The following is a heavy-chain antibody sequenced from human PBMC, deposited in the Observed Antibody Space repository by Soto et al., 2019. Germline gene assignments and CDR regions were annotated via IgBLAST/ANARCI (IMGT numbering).Heavy chain of an antibody. V-gene: IGHV1-24*01. D-gene: IGHD4-4*01. CDR3: ATEEGDSNYEARYYYGMDV. J-gene: IGHJ6*02. CDR1: GYTITELS. CDR2: FDPEDGET. Sequence: QVQLVQSGAEVKKPGASVKVSCKVSGYTITELSMHWVRQAPGKGLEWMGGFDPEDGETIYAQKFQGRVTMTEDTXXDXAXRELSSLRSEDTAVYYCATEEGDSNYEARYYYGMDVWGQGTTVTVSS.